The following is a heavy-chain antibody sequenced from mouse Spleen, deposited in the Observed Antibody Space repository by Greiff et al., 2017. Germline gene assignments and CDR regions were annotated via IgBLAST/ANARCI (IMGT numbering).Heavy chain of an antibody. Sequence: EVKLQESGPGLVKPSQSLSLTCSVTGYSITSGYYWNWIRQFPGNKLEWMGYISYDGSNNYNPSLKNRISITRDTSKNQFFLKLNSVTTEDTATYYCARGAVGSYWGQGTTLTVSS. CDR1: GYSITSGYY. D-gene: IGHD1-1*01. CDR3: ARGAVGSY. CDR2: ISYDGSN. V-gene: IGHV3-6*01. J-gene: IGHJ2*01.